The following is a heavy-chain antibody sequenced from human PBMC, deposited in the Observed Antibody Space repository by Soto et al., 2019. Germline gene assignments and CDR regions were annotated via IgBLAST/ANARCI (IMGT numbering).Heavy chain of an antibody. Sequence: GGAPRLSRGAPGVTFSSYALKWVRQAPGKGLEWVSGISGSGTGTYYADSVKGRFTISRDSSVYLQMNSLRVEDTAVYYCARARPPHITVVFDYWGQGTLVTVSS. CDR3: ARARPPHITVVFDY. CDR1: GVTFSSYA. V-gene: IGHV3-23*01. J-gene: IGHJ4*02. CDR2: ISGSGTGT. D-gene: IGHD2-21*01.